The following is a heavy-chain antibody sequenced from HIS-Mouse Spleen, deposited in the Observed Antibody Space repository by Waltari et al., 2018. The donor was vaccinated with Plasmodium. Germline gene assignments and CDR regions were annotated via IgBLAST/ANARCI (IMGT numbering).Heavy chain of an antibody. Sequence: QLQLQESGPGLVKPSETLSLTCTVSGGSISSSSYYWGWIRQPPGKGLEWIGGSYYRGGTYYNPALKSRVTISVDTSKNQFSLKLSSVTAADTAVYYCARQLAYYDFWSGYSRGYYFDYWGQGTLVTVSS. CDR1: GGSISSSSYY. D-gene: IGHD3-3*01. V-gene: IGHV4-39*01. J-gene: IGHJ4*02. CDR3: ARQLAYYDFWSGYSRGYYFDY. CDR2: SYYRGGT.